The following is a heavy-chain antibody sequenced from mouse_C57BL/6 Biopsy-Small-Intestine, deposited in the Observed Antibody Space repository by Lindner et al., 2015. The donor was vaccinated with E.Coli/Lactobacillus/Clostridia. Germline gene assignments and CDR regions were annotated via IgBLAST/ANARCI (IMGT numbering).Heavy chain of an antibody. D-gene: IGHD1-1*02. CDR3: AGGWASYYFDY. CDR1: GDTFNTHV. CDR2: IMPIFGTA. J-gene: IGHJ2*01. Sequence: SVKVSCKASGDTFNTHVITWVRQAPGQGLEWMEGIMPIFGTANYAQKFQGRVTISADESTGTAYMELSSLTSEDTAVYYCAGGWASYYFDYWGQGTLVTVSS. V-gene: IGHV1-81*01.